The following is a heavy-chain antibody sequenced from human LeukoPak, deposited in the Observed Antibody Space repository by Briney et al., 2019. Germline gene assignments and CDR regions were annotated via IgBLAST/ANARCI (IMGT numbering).Heavy chain of an antibody. D-gene: IGHD3-10*01. J-gene: IGHJ6*04. CDR1: GGSFSGYY. Sequence: PSETLSLTCAGCGGSFSGYYWSWIRQPPGKGLEWIGGINHSGSTNYNPSLKSRVTISVDTSKNQFSLKLSSVTAADTAVYYCARVPYGSGSYYRYYYYGMDVWGKGTTVTVSS. CDR3: ARVPYGSGSYYRYYYYGMDV. V-gene: IGHV4-34*01. CDR2: INHSGST.